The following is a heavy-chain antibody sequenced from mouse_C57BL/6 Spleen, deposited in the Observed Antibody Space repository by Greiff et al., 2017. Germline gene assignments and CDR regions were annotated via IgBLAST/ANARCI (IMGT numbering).Heavy chain of an antibody. CDR3: ARDGDDYRIYAVDD. D-gene: IGHD2-4*01. V-gene: IGHV5-4*01. Sequence: EVQLVESGGGLVKPGGSLKLSCAASGFTFSSYAMSWVRQTPEKRLEWVATISDGGSYTYYPDNVKGRFTISRDNAKNNLYLQMSHLKSEDTAMYYGARDGDDYRIYAVDDWGQGTSVTVSS. J-gene: IGHJ4*01. CDR2: ISDGGSYT. CDR1: GFTFSSYA.